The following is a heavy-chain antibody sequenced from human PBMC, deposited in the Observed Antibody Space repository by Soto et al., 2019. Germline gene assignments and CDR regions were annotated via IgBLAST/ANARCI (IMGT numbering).Heavy chain of an antibody. J-gene: IGHJ6*02. CDR1: GYTFTSYG. CDR3: ARVVGGTATGYYYYYGMDG. CDR2: ISAYNGNT. Sequence: ASVKVSCKASGYTFTSYGISWVRHAPGQGLEWMGWISAYNGNTNYAQKLQGRVTMTTDTSTSTAYMELRSLRSDDTAVYYCARVVGGTATGYYYYYGMDGWGQGTTVTVAS. D-gene: IGHD2-21*02. V-gene: IGHV1-18*01.